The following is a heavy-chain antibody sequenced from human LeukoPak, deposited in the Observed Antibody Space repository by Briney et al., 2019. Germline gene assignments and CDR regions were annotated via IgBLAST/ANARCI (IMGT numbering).Heavy chain of an antibody. Sequence: SETLSLTCIVSGGSISSSGYYWGWIRQPPGKGREWIGSMYYSGSTYHNPSPKSRVTISVDPSKNQFSLKLSSVTAADTAVYYCARGQAGWSGINWGQGTLVTVSS. CDR3: ARGQAGWSGIN. CDR2: MYYSGST. CDR1: GGSISSSGYY. D-gene: IGHD3-3*01. V-gene: IGHV4-39*07. J-gene: IGHJ4*02.